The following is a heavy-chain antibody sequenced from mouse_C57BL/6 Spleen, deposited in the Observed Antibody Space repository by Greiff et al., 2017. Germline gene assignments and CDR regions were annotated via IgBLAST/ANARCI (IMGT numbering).Heavy chain of an antibody. CDR1: GFSLTSYG. J-gene: IGHJ1*03. V-gene: IGHV2-2*01. D-gene: IGHD2-3*01. CDR2: IWSGGST. CDR3: ASPDGPYWYFDV. Sequence: QVQLKQSGPGLVQPSQSLSITCTVSGFSLTSYGVHWVRQSPGKGLEWLGVIWSGGSTDYNAAFISRLSISKDNSKSQVFFKMNSLQADDTAIYYCASPDGPYWYFDVWGTGTTVTVSS.